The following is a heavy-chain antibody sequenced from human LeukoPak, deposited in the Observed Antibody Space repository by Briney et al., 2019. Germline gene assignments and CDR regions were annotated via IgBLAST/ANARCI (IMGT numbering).Heavy chain of an antibody. CDR3: ARDSFNGWFDY. D-gene: IGHD2-8*01. J-gene: IGHJ4*02. Sequence: SETLSLTCTVSGGSISSGSYYWSWIRQPAGKGLEWIGRIYTSGSTIYNPSLKSRVTISVDTSKNQFSLKLSSVTAADTAVYYCARDSFNGWFDYWGQGTLVTVSS. CDR2: IYTSGST. CDR1: GGSISSGSYY. V-gene: IGHV4-61*02.